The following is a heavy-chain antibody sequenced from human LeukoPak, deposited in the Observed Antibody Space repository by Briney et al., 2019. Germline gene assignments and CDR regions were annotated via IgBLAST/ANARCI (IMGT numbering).Heavy chain of an antibody. CDR1: GGSISSYY. D-gene: IGHD5-24*01. V-gene: IGHV4-4*09. Sequence: SETLSLTCTVSGGSISSYYWSWIRQPPGKGLEWIGYTYTSGSTNYNASLKSRVTISVDTSKNQFSLKLSSVTAADTAVYYCASGGRDGSNSPWYYYSMHVWGKRTTVTVSS. J-gene: IGHJ6*03. CDR3: ASGGRDGSNSPWYYYSMHV. CDR2: TYTSGST.